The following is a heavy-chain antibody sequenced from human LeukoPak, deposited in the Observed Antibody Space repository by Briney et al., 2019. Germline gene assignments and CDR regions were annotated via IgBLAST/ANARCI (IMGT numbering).Heavy chain of an antibody. CDR2: IWYDGSNK. Sequence: GRSLRLSCAASGFTFSSSGMHWVRQAPGKGLEWVAVIWYDGSNKYYADSVKGRFTISRDNSKNTLSLQMNSLRAEDTAVYYCARDVSGGGVGNADYWGQGTLVTVSS. CDR1: GFTFSSSG. CDR3: ARDVSGGGVGNADY. V-gene: IGHV3-33*01. D-gene: IGHD3-16*01. J-gene: IGHJ4*02.